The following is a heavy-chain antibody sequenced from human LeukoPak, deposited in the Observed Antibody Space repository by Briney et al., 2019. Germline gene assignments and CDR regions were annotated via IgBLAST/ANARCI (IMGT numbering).Heavy chain of an antibody. CDR2: IYTSGST. V-gene: IGHV4-4*07. CDR3: ARHGRERDIVVVPVNWFDP. D-gene: IGHD2-2*01. CDR1: GGSISSYY. Sequence: SETLSLTCTVSGGSISSYYWSWIRQPAGKGLEWIGRIYTSGSTNYNPSLKSRVSISVDTSKNQFSLKLSSVTAADTAVYYCARHGRERDIVVVPVNWFDPWGQGTLVTVSS. J-gene: IGHJ5*02.